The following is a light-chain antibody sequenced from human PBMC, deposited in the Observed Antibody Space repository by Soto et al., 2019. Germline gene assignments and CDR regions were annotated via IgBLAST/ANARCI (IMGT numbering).Light chain of an antibody. CDR2: NTY. V-gene: IGLV1-44*01. CDR3: AAWDDSLNGPV. J-gene: IGLJ3*02. Sequence: QSVLTQPPSASGTPGQRVTISSSGSSSNIGSNSGNWYQQLPGTAPKLLIYNTYQRPLGVPDRFSGSKSGTSASLAISGLQSEDEGDYFCAAWDDSLNGPVFGGGTKLTVL. CDR1: SSNIGSNS.